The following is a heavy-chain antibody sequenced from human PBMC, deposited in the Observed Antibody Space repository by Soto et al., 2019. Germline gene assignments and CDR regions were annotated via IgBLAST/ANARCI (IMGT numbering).Heavy chain of an antibody. CDR3: ASKFGELLADAFDI. Sequence: PSETLSLTCAVYGGSFSGYDWTWIRQPPGTGLEWIGEINHSGSTNYNPSLKSRVTISADTSKNQFSLKLSSVTAADTAVYYCASKFGELLADAFDIWGQGTMVT. CDR1: GGSFSGYD. J-gene: IGHJ3*02. D-gene: IGHD3-10*01. CDR2: INHSGST. V-gene: IGHV4-34*01.